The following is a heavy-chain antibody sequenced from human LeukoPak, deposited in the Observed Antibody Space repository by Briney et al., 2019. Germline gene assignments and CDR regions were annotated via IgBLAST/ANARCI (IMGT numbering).Heavy chain of an antibody. D-gene: IGHD6-13*01. CDR3: AGGARRQQPFDY. J-gene: IGHJ4*02. Sequence: GWSLRLSCAASEFTVSSNYMSWVRQAPGKGLEWVSVIYSGGSTYYADSVKGRFTISRDNSKNTLYLQMNSLRAEDTAVYYCAGGARRQQPFDYWGQGTLVTVSS. CDR2: IYSGGST. CDR1: EFTVSSNY. V-gene: IGHV3-66*01.